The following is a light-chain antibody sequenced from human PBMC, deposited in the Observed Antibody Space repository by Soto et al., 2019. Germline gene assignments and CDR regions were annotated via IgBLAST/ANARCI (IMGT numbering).Light chain of an antibody. CDR3: QQYRDWPPLT. Sequence: EIVMTQSPATLSVSPGDRVTLSCRVSQSLSTNLAWYQQKPGQAPRLLIYGASTRATGVPVRFSGSGSGTDFTLTISSLQSEDFAVYYCQQYRDWPPLTFGGGTKVEIK. CDR2: GAS. CDR1: QSLSTN. V-gene: IGKV3-15*01. J-gene: IGKJ4*01.